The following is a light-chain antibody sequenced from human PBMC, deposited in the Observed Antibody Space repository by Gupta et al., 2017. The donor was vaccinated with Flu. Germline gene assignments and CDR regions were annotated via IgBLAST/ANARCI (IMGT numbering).Light chain of an antibody. J-gene: IGKJ5*01. CDR1: QSVSSN. Sequence: EIVMTQSPATLSVSPGERATLSCRASQSVSSNLAWYQQKPGQAPRLLIYDASTRATAVPARFCGSGSGTEFTLTISSLQSEDFALYFCQQYNNWPLITFGQGTRLEIK. CDR3: QQYNNWPLIT. V-gene: IGKV3-15*01. CDR2: DAS.